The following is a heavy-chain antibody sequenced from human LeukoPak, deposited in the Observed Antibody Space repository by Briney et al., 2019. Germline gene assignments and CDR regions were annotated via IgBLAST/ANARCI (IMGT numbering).Heavy chain of an antibody. D-gene: IGHD2-15*01. Sequence: SETLSLTCAVSGQSLSSGYYGGWVRQPPGKGLEWIGSMFHNGKIYYNPSLKTEVTISLDTSSQFSLRLSSVTAADTAVYYCARSQWVGGGLFDFWGQGSLVAVSS. CDR1: GQSLSSGYY. V-gene: IGHV4-38-2*01. CDR2: MFHNGKI. J-gene: IGHJ4*02. CDR3: ARSQWVGGGLFDF.